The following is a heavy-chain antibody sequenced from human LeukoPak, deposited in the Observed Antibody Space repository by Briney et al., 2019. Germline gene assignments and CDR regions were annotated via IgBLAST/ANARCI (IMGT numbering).Heavy chain of an antibody. D-gene: IGHD6-13*01. J-gene: IGHJ6*02. V-gene: IGHV3-66*01. CDR1: GFTVSSNY. Sequence: GGSLRLSCAASGFTVSSNYMSWVRQAPGKGLGGVSVFYSGGSTYYADSVKGRFTISRDNSKNTLYLQMNSLRAEDTAVYYCARDCTAAAQGAYYYYGMDVWGQGTTVTVSS. CDR2: FYSGGST. CDR3: ARDCTAAAQGAYYYYGMDV.